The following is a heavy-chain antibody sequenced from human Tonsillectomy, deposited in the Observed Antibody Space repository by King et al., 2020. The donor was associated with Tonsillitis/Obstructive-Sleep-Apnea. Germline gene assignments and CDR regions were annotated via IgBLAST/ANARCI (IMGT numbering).Heavy chain of an antibody. CDR3: VRGVSTALDY. CDR2: INAGNGNT. Sequence: VQLVQSGAEVKKPGASVKVSCKASGYTVTSNAMHWVRQAPGQRLEWMGGINAGNGNTKYSPKFQGRVTITRDTSASTAYMELSSLRSEDTAVYYCVRGVSTALDYWGQGTLVTVSS. D-gene: IGHD1-26*01. CDR1: GYTVTSNA. V-gene: IGHV1-3*01. J-gene: IGHJ4*02.